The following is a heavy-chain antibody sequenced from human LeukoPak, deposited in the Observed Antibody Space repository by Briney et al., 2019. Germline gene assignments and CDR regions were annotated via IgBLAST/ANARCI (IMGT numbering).Heavy chain of an antibody. J-gene: IGHJ5*02. D-gene: IGHD1-7*01. V-gene: IGHV3-48*04. CDR2: INADSKTI. CDR1: GFTFSIYS. CDR3: ASRAIGWYQDGNYFDP. Sequence: GGSLRLSCAASGFTFSIYSMNWVRQAPGKGLEWLSYINADSKTIYYADSVKGRFTISRDNAKNSLYLQINSLRAEDTAVYYCASRAIGWYQDGNYFDPWGQGTLVTVSS.